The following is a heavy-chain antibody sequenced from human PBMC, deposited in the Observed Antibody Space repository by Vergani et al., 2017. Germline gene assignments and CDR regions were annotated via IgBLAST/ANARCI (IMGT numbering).Heavy chain of an antibody. V-gene: IGHV3-20*04. Sequence: EVQLVESGGGVVRPGGSLRLSCAASGFTFDDYGMSWVRPAPGKGLEWVSGINWNGGSTGYADSVKGRFTISRDNAKNSLYLQMNSLRAEDTALSYCARDHHYYDSWEIPRDYWGQGTLVTVSS. D-gene: IGHD3-22*01. CDR1: GFTFDDYG. CDR3: ARDHHYYDSWEIPRDY. J-gene: IGHJ4*02. CDR2: INWNGGST.